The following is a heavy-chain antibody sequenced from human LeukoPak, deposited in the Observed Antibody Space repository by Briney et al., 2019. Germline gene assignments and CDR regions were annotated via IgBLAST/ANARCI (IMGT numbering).Heavy chain of an antibody. CDR3: ARLRRIWNNVEFVDS. CDR1: GFTFSDSY. V-gene: IGHV3-11*01. Sequence: GGSLRLSCAASGFTFSDSYMSWIRQAPGKGLEWVSYISSSGSTIYYADSVKGRFTISRDSAKNSLFLQMNSLRAEDSAVYFCARLRRIWNNVEFVDSWGQGTLVTVSS. CDR2: ISSSGSTI. D-gene: IGHD1/OR15-1a*01. J-gene: IGHJ4*02.